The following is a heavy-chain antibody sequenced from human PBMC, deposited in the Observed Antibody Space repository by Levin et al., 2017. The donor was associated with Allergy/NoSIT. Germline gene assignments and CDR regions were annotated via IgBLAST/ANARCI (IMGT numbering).Heavy chain of an antibody. CDR3: AREAWFDP. J-gene: IGHJ5*02. V-gene: IGHV3-21*01. CDR1: GFTFTTYS. CDR2: ISSTSSYT. Sequence: GGSLRLSCVASGFTFTTYSMNWVRQAPGKGLEWVSCISSTSSYTYYADSVKGRFTISRDNAKNSLYLQMNSLRAEDTGVYYCAREAWFDPWGQGTLVTVSS.